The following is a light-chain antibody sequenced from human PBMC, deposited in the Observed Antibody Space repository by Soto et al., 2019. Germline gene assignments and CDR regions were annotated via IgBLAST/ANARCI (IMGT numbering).Light chain of an antibody. CDR3: QQYNYWPPIT. CDR1: QSLNRD. CDR2: GAS. V-gene: IGKV3-15*01. J-gene: IGKJ5*01. Sequence: IVMTQSPATLPMSPGERATLSCRASQSLNRDLAWYQQKPGQSPRLLIFGASIRATGIPARFSGSGSGTEFTLTISSLQSEDFAVYYCQQYNYWPPITFGQGTRLEIK.